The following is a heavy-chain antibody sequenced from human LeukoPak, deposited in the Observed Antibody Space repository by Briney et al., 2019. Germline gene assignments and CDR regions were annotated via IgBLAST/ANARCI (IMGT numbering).Heavy chain of an antibody. J-gene: IGHJ6*03. V-gene: IGHV3-13*01. CDR2: IGTTGDT. CDR3: ARDRGGGHMDV. Sequence: PGGSLRLSCAASGFTFTTYDMHWVRQATGKGLEWVSAIGTTGDTYYPGSVKGRFTISRESAKNSLYLQMNSLRAGDTAVYYCARDRGGGHMDVWGKGTTVTISS. D-gene: IGHD2-15*01. CDR1: GFTFTTYD.